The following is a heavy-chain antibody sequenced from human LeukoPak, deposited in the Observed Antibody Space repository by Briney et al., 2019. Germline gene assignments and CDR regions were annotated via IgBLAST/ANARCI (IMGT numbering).Heavy chain of an antibody. Sequence: PSETLSLTCTVSGYSISSGFYWGWIRQPPGKGLEWTGSIYHSGSTYYNPSLKSRVTISVDTSKNQFSLKLSSVTAADTAVYYCARVYYYGSGSYPFWGQGTLVTVSS. D-gene: IGHD3-10*01. V-gene: IGHV4-38-2*02. CDR3: ARVYYYGSGSYPF. CDR1: GYSISSGFY. J-gene: IGHJ4*02. CDR2: IYHSGST.